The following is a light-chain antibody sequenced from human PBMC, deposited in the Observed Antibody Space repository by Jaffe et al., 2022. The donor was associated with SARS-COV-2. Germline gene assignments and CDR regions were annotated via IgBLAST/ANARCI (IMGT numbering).Light chain of an antibody. J-gene: IGLJ3*02. CDR1: SSDVGGYNL. Sequence: QSAPTQPASVSGSPGQSVTISCTGTSSDVGGYNLVSWYQQHPGKAPKLLIYDVSDRPSGVSNRFSGSKSGNTASLTISGLQADDESDYYCGSYTTSSTLLFGGGTKLTVL. V-gene: IGLV2-14*01. CDR3: GSYTTSSTLL. CDR2: DVS.